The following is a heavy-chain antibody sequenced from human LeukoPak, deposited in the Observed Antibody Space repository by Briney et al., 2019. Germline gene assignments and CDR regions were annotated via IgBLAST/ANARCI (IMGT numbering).Heavy chain of an antibody. V-gene: IGHV4-59*01. CDR1: GDSISSYY. Sequence: PSETLSLTCTVFGDSISSYYWSWFRQPPGKGLEWIGYIYHSGTTNYNPSLKSRVTISVDTSKNQFSLQLNSVTAADTAVYYCARDGGLVGAAFDYWGQGTLVTVSS. D-gene: IGHD1-26*01. J-gene: IGHJ4*02. CDR2: IYHSGTT. CDR3: ARDGGLVGAAFDY.